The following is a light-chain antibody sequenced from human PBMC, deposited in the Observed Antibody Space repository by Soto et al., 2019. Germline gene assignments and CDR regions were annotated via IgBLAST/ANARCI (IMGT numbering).Light chain of an antibody. CDR1: QSIVTY. CDR2: AAS. V-gene: IGKV1-39*01. CDR3: QQSYSTPPWT. J-gene: IGKJ1*01. Sequence: DIQMTQSPSSLSASVGDRVTITCRASQSIVTYLNWYLQKPGKAPKPLIYAASNLQSGVPSRFSGSGSGTDFTLTISSLLPEDFATYFCQQSYSTPPWTFGQGTKVEIK.